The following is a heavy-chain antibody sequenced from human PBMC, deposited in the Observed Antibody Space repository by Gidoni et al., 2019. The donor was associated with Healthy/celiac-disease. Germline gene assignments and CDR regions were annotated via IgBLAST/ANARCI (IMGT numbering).Heavy chain of an antibody. D-gene: IGHD6-19*01. CDR1: GFTFSSYA. J-gene: IGHJ4*02. V-gene: IGHV3-30*01. CDR3: ARESSGWDC. Sequence: QVQLVESGGGVVQPGRSLRLSCAASGFTFSSYAMHWVRQAPGKGLEWVAVISYDGSNKYYADSVKGRFTISRDNSKNTLYLQMNSLRAEDTAVYYCARESSGWDCWGQGTLVTVSS. CDR2: ISYDGSNK.